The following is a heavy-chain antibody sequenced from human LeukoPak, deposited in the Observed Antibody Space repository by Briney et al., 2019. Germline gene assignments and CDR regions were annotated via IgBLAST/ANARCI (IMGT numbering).Heavy chain of an antibody. Sequence: GGSLRLSCAASGFTFSRYGMHWVRQAPGKGLEWLAFIWYYGSKVYYIHPGKGRFTISRDNSRHTLSLQMNSLRAENTAVYHCARYNGPLDAFDIWGLGTMVTVSS. V-gene: IGHV3-33*01. D-gene: IGHD2-8*01. J-gene: IGHJ3*02. CDR1: GFTFSRYG. CDR2: IWYYGSKV. CDR3: ARYNGPLDAFDI.